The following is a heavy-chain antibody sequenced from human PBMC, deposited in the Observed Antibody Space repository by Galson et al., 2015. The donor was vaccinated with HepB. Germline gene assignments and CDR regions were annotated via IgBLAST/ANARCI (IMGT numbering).Heavy chain of an antibody. D-gene: IGHD6-13*01. CDR2: ISSSSSYT. CDR1: GFTFSDYY. Sequence: SLRLSCAASGFTFSDYYMSWIRQAPGKGLEWVSYISSSSSYTNYADSVKGRFTISRDNAKNSLYLQMNSLRAEDTAVYYCARVGDSSSWYLQNWFDPWGQGTLVTVSS. J-gene: IGHJ5*02. V-gene: IGHV3-11*06. CDR3: ARVGDSSSWYLQNWFDP.